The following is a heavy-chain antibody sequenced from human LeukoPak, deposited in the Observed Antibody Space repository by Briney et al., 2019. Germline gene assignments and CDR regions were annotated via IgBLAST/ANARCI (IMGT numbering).Heavy chain of an antibody. V-gene: IGHV4-59*01. CDR1: GGSIGSYY. D-gene: IGHD1-26*01. J-gene: IGHJ1*01. CDR3: ARAGSYHGNFQH. CDR2: TYYNGRT. Sequence: PSETLSLTCTVSGGSIGSYYWSWIRQPPGEGLQWIGNTYYNGRTNYNPSLKSRVTMSLDTSKNHFSLNLRSVTAADRAVYYCARAGSYHGNFQHWGQGTLVTVSS.